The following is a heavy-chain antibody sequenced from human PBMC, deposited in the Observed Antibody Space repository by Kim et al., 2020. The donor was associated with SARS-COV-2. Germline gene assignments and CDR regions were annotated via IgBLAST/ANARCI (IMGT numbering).Heavy chain of an antibody. J-gene: IGHJ4*02. CDR1: GGTFSSYT. D-gene: IGHD4-17*01. Sequence: SVKVSCKASGGTFSSYTISWVRQAPGQGLEWMGRIIPILGIANYAQKFQGRVTITADKSTSTAYMELSSLRSDDTAVYYCAIAQTTVVIAGNFDYWGQGTLVTVSS. CDR2: IIPILGIA. CDR3: AIAQTTVVIAGNFDY. V-gene: IGHV1-69*02.